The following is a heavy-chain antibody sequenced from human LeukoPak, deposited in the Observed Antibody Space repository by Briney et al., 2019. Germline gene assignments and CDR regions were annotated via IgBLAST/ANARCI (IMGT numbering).Heavy chain of an antibody. CDR1: GFTFSSYG. Sequence: PGGSLRLSCAASGFTFSSYGMHWVRQAPGKGLEWVAVISYDGSNKYYADSVKGRFTISRDNSKNTLYLQMNSLRAEDTAVYYCAKDVSQYSSSWYAIYYYYGMDVWGKGTTGTVSS. V-gene: IGHV3-30*18. D-gene: IGHD6-13*01. CDR3: AKDVSQYSSSWYAIYYYYGMDV. J-gene: IGHJ6*04. CDR2: ISYDGSNK.